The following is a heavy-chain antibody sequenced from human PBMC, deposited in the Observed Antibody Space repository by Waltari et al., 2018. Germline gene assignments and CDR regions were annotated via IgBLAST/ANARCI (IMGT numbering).Heavy chain of an antibody. CDR1: GFNVRDHY. CDR3: VRVIGPYDAFDI. V-gene: IGHV3-53*01. J-gene: IGHJ3*02. Sequence: EVQLVESGGDLIQPGGSLRLSCAVSGFNVRDHYMTWVRQAPGKGLEWVSVLYVIGTTYYADSVKGRFIISGDTDKNTLYLQMNSLRAEDTAVYFCVRVIGPYDAFDIWGQGTHVTVSS. CDR2: LYVIGTT.